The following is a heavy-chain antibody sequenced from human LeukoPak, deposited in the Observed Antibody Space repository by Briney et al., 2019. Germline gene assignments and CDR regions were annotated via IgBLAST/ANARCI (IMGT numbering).Heavy chain of an antibody. CDR1: GFTSSSYS. J-gene: IGHJ4*02. CDR3: ARAYYDSSGYYPYYFDY. CDR2: ISSSSSYI. D-gene: IGHD3-22*01. Sequence: GGSLRLSCAASGFTSSSYSMNWVRQAPGKGLEWVSSISSSSSYIYYADSVKGRFTISRDNAKNSLYLQMNSLRAEDTAVYYCARAYYDSSGYYPYYFDYWGQGTLVTVSS. V-gene: IGHV3-21*01.